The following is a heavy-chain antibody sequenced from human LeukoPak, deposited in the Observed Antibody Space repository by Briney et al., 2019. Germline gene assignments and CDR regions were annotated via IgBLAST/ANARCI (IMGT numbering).Heavy chain of an antibody. CDR1: GGSVSSGSYY. CDR3: ARDRLTTDAFDI. D-gene: IGHD1-1*01. V-gene: IGHV4-61*01. CDR2: IYYSGST. J-gene: IGHJ3*02. Sequence: SETLSLTCTVSGGSVSSGSYYWSWIRQPPGKGLEWIGYIYYSGSTNYNPSLKSRVTISVDTSKNQFSLKLSSVTAADTAVYYCARDRLTTDAFDIWGQGTMVTVSS.